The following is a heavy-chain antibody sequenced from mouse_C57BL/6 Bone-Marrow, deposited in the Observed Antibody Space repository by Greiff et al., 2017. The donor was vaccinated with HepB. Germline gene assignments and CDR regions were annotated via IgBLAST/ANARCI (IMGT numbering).Heavy chain of an antibody. CDR2: IDPSDSYT. CDR3: ARIYDGYLFAY. CDR1: GYTFTSYW. V-gene: IGHV1-69*01. D-gene: IGHD2-3*01. Sequence: QVQLQQPGAELVMPGASVKLSCNASGYTFTSYWMHWVKQRPGQGLEWIGEIDPSDSYTNYNQKFKGKSTLTVDKSSSTAYMQLSSLTSEDSAVYYCARIYDGYLFAYWGQGTLVTVSA. J-gene: IGHJ3*01.